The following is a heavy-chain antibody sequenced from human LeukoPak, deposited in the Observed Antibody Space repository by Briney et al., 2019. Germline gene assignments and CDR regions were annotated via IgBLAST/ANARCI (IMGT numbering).Heavy chain of an antibody. D-gene: IGHD6-19*01. CDR2: ISGSSGST. J-gene: IGHJ4*02. CDR3: ARASVAGWYYFDY. CDR1: GFTLSNYA. V-gene: IGHV3-23*01. Sequence: TGGSLRLSWPASGFTLSNYAMGWVRQAPGRGLGWVSGISGSSGSTYNADSVKGRFTISRDNTKNTQYLQVNSLRAEDTAVYYCARASVAGWYYFDYWGQGTLVTVSS.